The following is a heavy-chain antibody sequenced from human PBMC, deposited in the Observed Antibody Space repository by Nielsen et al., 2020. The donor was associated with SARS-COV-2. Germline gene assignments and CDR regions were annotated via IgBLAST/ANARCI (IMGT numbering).Heavy chain of an antibody. CDR1: GFTFSNAW. V-gene: IGHV3-23*01. J-gene: IGHJ6*02. CDR2: VSGSGDRT. Sequence: GGSLRLSCAASGFTFSNAWMSWVRQAPGKGLEWVSTVSGSGDRTFYADSVKGRFTISRDNSKNTLYLQMSSLRAEDTAIYYCARDDVEPRYCSGGDCHSTYYYYGMDVWDQGTTVTVSS. D-gene: IGHD2-15*01. CDR3: ARDDVEPRYCSGGDCHSTYYYYGMDV.